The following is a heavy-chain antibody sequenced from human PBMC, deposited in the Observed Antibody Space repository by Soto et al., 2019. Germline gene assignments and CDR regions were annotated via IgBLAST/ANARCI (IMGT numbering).Heavy chain of an antibody. CDR2: IYYSGST. CDR1: GGSIGSSSDY. D-gene: IGHD5-18*01. V-gene: IGHV4-39*01. J-gene: IGHJ6*02. Sequence: PSETLSLTCSVSGGSIGSSSDYWGWIRQPPGKGLEWIGSIYYSGSTYYNPSLKSRVTISVDTSKNQFSLKLSSVTAADTAVFYCACIFSGGYGYGFYYYGMDVWGQGTTVTVSS. CDR3: ACIFSGGYGYGFYYYGMDV.